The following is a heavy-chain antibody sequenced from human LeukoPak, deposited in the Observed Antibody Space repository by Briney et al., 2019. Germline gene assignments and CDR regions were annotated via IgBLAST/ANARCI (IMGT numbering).Heavy chain of an antibody. CDR2: IYYSGST. J-gene: IGHJ3*02. CDR1: GGSISSYY. V-gene: IGHV4-59*01. D-gene: IGHD2-2*01. Sequence: SETLSLTCTVSGGSISSYYWSWVRQPPGKGLEWIGYIYYSGSTNYNPSLTSRVTISVDTSKNQFSLKLSSVTAADTAVYYCSRDRVVPAAMAFHDAFDIWGQGTMVTVSS. CDR3: SRDRVVPAAMAFHDAFDI.